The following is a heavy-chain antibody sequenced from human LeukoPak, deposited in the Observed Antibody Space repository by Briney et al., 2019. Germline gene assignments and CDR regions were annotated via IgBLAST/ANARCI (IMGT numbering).Heavy chain of an antibody. D-gene: IGHD3-22*01. CDR3: ARHLNYDDTSGYYLDY. Sequence: GEPLKISCKGSGYSFSSYWIGWVRQRPGKGLEWMAIIYPGDSDTRYSPSFQGQVTDSADNSISTAYLQWSSLKGSDTAMYYCARHLNYDDTSGYYLDYWGQGTLVTVSS. CDR2: IYPGDSDT. CDR1: GYSFSSYW. J-gene: IGHJ4*02. V-gene: IGHV5-51*01.